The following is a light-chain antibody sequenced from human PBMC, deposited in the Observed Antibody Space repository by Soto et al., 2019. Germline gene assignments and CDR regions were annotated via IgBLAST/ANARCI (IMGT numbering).Light chain of an antibody. J-gene: IGLJ1*01. CDR1: SSDVGGYNY. Sequence: QSALTQPASVSGSPGQSITISCTGTSSDVGGYNYVSWYQQHPGKAPKLMIFEVSNRPSGVSNRFSGSKSGNTASLTISGLQVEDEADYYCSSCTTVAKVFGTGTKLTVL. CDR3: SSCTTVAKV. CDR2: EVS. V-gene: IGLV2-14*01.